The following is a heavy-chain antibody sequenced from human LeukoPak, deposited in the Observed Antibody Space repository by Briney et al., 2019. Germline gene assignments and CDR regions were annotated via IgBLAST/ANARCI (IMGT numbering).Heavy chain of an antibody. J-gene: IGHJ4*02. D-gene: IGHD3-10*01. CDR3: AKDWSCDS. Sequence: GGSLRLSSAASGFAFSTYPMTWVRQAPGKGLGWVSAISGSRDSTSYAASVQGRSTISRDNSKYTLFLQVNSLRVEDTAIYYCAKDWSCDSWGQGTLVTVSS. CDR2: ISGSRDST. V-gene: IGHV3-23*01. CDR1: GFAFSTYP.